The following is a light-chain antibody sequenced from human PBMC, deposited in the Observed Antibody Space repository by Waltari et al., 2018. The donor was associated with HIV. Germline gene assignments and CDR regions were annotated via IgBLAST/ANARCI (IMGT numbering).Light chain of an antibody. CDR1: SSNLGAGYH. J-gene: IGLJ2*01. CDR3: QSYDSGLSEGV. CDR2: PTT. V-gene: IGLV1-40*01. Sequence: QSVLTQPPSVSGAPGQRVAISCTGSSSNLGAGYHVHWYQQHPGADPKLLIFPTTSRPSVVPDRFSGSKSGTSASLAITGVQAEDEAVYYCQSYDSGLSEGVFGGGTKLAVL.